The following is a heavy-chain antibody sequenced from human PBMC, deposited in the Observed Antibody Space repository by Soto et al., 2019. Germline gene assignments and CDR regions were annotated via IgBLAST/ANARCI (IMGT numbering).Heavy chain of an antibody. Sequence: QVHLQESGPGLVKPSQTLSLTCTVSGGSIISGGYYWSSIRHHPGKGLEWIGYIYYNGSHYYNPSLKSRFTISLDTSKTKFSMNLRSETAAETAGYYCAIGVRGYIGGEPPDYWGQGTLVTVSS. D-gene: IGHD5-12*01. V-gene: IGHV4-31*03. CDR1: GGSIISGGYY. CDR2: IYYNGSH. CDR3: AIGVRGYIGGEPPDY. J-gene: IGHJ4*02.